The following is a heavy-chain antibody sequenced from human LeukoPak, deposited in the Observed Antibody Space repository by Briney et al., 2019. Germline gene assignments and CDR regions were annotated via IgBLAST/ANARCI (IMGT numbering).Heavy chain of an antibody. CDR1: GFTVSSNY. J-gene: IGHJ4*02. Sequence: GGSLRLSCAASGFTVSSNYMSWVRQAPGKGLEWVSVIYSGGSTYYADSVKGRFTISRDNSKNTLYLQMNSLRSEDTAVYYCARVPRARAGYAYYFDYWGQGTLVTVSS. CDR3: ARVPRARAGYAYYFDY. D-gene: IGHD5-12*01. V-gene: IGHV3-53*05. CDR2: IYSGGST.